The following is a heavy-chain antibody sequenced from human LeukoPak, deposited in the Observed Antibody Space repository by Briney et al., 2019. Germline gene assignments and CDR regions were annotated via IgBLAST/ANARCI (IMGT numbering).Heavy chain of an antibody. CDR3: TRELSGSQDY. J-gene: IGHJ4*02. D-gene: IGHD3-22*01. CDR1: GGAISSGSYY. V-gene: IGHV4-39*07. CDR2: MYYTGST. Sequence: SETLSLTCIVSGGAISSGSYYWGWIRQPPGKGLEWIGSMYYTGSTYNSPSLKSRVTISVDTSKNQFSLKLTSVTAADTAVYYCTRELSGSQDYWGQGTLVTVSS.